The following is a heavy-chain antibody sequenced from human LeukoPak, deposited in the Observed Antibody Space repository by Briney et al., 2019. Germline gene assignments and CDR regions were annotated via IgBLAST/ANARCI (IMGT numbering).Heavy chain of an antibody. CDR2: IYSGGST. Sequence: GGSLRLSCAASGFTFSSYDMSWVRQAPGKGLEWVSVIYSGGSTYYADSVKGRFTISRDTSKNTLYLQMNSLRAEDTAVYYCAGEHGSSGYILGYWGQGTLVTVSS. CDR3: AGEHGSSGYILGY. J-gene: IGHJ4*02. V-gene: IGHV3-53*01. CDR1: GFTFSSYD. D-gene: IGHD3-22*01.